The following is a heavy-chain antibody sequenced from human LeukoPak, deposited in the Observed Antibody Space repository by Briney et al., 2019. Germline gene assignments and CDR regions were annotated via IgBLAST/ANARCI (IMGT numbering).Heavy chain of an antibody. Sequence: SETLSLTCTVSGGSISSGSYYWSWIRQPAGKGLEWIWRIYTSGSTNYNPSLKSRVTISVDTSKNQFSLKLGSVTAADTAVYYCARDRSMIVTNWGQGTLVTVSS. V-gene: IGHV4-61*02. J-gene: IGHJ4*02. CDR2: IYTSGST. CDR3: ARDRSMIVTN. CDR1: GGSISSGSYY. D-gene: IGHD3-22*01.